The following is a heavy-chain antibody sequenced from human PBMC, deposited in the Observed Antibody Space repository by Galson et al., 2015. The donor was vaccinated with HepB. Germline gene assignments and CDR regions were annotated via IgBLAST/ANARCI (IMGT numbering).Heavy chain of an antibody. V-gene: IGHV3-23*01. J-gene: IGHJ4*02. CDR2: ISGSGGYT. Sequence: SLRLSCAASGFTFSNYGMSWVRQAPGKGLECVSTISGSGGYTDYADSVRGRFTISRENSKSTLYLQMNSLRAEDTAVYYCARGGTTATPWGFWGQGTLVTVSS. CDR1: GFTFSNYG. CDR3: ARGGTTATPWGF. D-gene: IGHD4-11*01.